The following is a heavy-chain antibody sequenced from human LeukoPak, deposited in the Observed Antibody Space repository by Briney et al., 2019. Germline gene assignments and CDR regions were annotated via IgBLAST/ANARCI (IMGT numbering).Heavy chain of an antibody. D-gene: IGHD6-13*01. CDR3: AWAAAAGSKNWFDP. J-gene: IGHJ5*02. V-gene: IGHV7-4-1*02. CDR1: GYTFTSYA. Sequence: ASVKVSCKASGYTFTSYAMNWVRQAPGQGLEWMGWINTNTGNPTYAQGFTGRFVFSLDTSVSTAYLQISSLKAEDTAVYYCAWAAAAGSKNWFDPWGQGTLVTVSS. CDR2: INTNTGNP.